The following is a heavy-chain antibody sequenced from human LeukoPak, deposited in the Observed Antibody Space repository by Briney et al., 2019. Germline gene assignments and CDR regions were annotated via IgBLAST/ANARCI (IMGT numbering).Heavy chain of an antibody. J-gene: IGHJ4*02. V-gene: IGHV3-23*01. Sequence: GGSLRLSCAASGFTFSSYVMTCVRQAPGKGLEWVSAISGSGGSTYYADSVKGRFTSSRDNAKNSLYLQMNSLRAEDTAVYYCARTGYDSSGYYTIDYWGQGTLVTVSS. CDR3: ARTGYDSSGYYTIDY. CDR1: GFTFSSYV. CDR2: ISGSGGST. D-gene: IGHD3-22*01.